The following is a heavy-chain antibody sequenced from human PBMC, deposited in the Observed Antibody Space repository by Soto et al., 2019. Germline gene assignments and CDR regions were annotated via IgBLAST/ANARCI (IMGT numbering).Heavy chain of an antibody. CDR2: INPSGGST. Sequence: ASVKVSCKASGYTFTSYYMHWVRQAPGQGLEWMGIINPSGGSTSYAQKLQGRVTMTRDTSTSTVYMELSSLRSEDTAVYYCARQEQWLASYYYGMDVWGQGTTVTVSS. J-gene: IGHJ6*02. V-gene: IGHV1-46*01. CDR1: GYTFTSYY. CDR3: ARQEQWLASYYYGMDV. D-gene: IGHD6-19*01.